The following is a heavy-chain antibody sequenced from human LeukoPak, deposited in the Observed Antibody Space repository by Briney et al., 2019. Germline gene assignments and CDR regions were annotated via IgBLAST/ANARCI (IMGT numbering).Heavy chain of an antibody. J-gene: IGHJ4*02. CDR1: GGSISNNSYY. CDR3: ARGISDSSGYFVDY. Sequence: PSETLSLTCTVSGGSISNNSYYWGWIRQPPGKGLEWIGSIYYSGSTYYNPSLKSRVTISVDTSKNQFSPKLSSVTAADTAVYYCARGISDSSGYFVDYWGQGTLVTVSS. CDR2: IYYSGST. V-gene: IGHV4-39*07. D-gene: IGHD3-22*01.